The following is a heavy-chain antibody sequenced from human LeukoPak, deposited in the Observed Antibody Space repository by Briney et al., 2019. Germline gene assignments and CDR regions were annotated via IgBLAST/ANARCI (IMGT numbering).Heavy chain of an antibody. CDR2: IKQDGSEK. CDR1: GFTFSSRDW. CDR3: AIDPSRGVIVVGPHNDAFDI. D-gene: IGHD3-16*02. J-gene: IGHJ3*02. Sequence: PGGSLRLSCVASGFTFSSRDWMTWVRQAPGKGLEWVANIKQDGSEKNYVDSVKGRFTISRDNAKNSLYLQMNSLRAEDTAVYYCAIDPSRGVIVVGPHNDAFDIWGQGTMVTVSS. V-gene: IGHV3-7*01.